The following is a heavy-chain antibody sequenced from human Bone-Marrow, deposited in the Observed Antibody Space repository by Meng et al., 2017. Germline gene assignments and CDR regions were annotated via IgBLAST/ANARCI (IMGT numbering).Heavy chain of an antibody. J-gene: IGHJ6*02. CDR2: IIPIFGTA. CDR3: ARDSPVCGSGSYCRRLDV. Sequence: SVKVSCKASGGTFSSYAIGWVRQAPGQGLEWMGGIIPIFGTANYAQKFQGRVTITTDESTSTAYMELSSLRSEDTAVYYCARDSPVCGSGSYCRRLDVWGQGTTVTVSS. V-gene: IGHV1-69*05. CDR1: GGTFSSYA. D-gene: IGHD3-10*01.